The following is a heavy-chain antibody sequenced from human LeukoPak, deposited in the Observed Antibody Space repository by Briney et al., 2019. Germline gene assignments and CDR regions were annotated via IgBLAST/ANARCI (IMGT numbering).Heavy chain of an antibody. CDR1: GGSISSYY. CDR2: IYYSGNT. CDR3: ARSPYYYDSSGYYVDY. D-gene: IGHD3-22*01. Sequence: PSETLSLTCTVSGGSISSYYWSWIRQPPGKGLEWIGYIYYSGNTNYNPSLKSRVTISVDTSKNQFSLKLSSVTAADTAVYYCARSPYYYDSSGYYVDYWGQGTLVTVSS. J-gene: IGHJ4*02. V-gene: IGHV4-59*01.